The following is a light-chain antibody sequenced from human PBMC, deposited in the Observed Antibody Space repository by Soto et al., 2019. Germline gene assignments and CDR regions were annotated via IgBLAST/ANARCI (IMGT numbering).Light chain of an antibody. Sequence: SSELTQPPSVSVSPGQTASITCSGAKLGDKYACWYQQKPGQSPVLVIYQNSKRPSGIPERFSGSNSGNTATLTISGTQAMDEADYYCQAWVSSTVVFGGGTKLTVL. V-gene: IGLV3-1*01. CDR3: QAWVSSTVV. CDR1: KLGDKY. CDR2: QNS. J-gene: IGLJ2*01.